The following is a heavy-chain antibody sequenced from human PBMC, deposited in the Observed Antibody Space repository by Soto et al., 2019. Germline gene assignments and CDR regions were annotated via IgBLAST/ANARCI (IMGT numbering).Heavy chain of an antibody. Sequence: QVQLVDSGGGVVQPGRSLTLSCAASGFTFSTYAMHWVRQAPGKGLEWVEVISYDGKNNYYAGSVKGRFTISRGNSRDTLFLQMNSLRADDTAVYYCARDQKAGYCSGGSCYYYYGMDVWGQGTTVTVSS. V-gene: IGHV3-30*04. CDR3: ARDQKAGYCSGGSCYYYYGMDV. CDR2: ISYDGKNN. J-gene: IGHJ6*02. D-gene: IGHD2-15*01. CDR1: GFTFSTYA.